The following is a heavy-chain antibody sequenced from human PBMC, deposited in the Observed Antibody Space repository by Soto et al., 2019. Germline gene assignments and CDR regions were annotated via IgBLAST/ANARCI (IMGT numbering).Heavy chain of an antibody. CDR2: ISSSSSYI. V-gene: IGHV3-21*01. CDR3: ARASDYDFWSGKPLRAGTDDDY. Sequence: PGGSLRISCASSGFTFSSYSMNLVRQAPGKGLEWVSSISSSSSYIYYADSVKGRFTISRDNAKNSLYLQMNSLRAEDTAVYYCARASDYDFWSGKPLRAGTDDDYWGQGTLVTVSS. J-gene: IGHJ4*02. CDR1: GFTFSSYS. D-gene: IGHD3-3*01.